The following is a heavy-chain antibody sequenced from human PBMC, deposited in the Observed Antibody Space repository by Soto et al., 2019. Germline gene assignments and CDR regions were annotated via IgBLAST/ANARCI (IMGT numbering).Heavy chain of an antibody. D-gene: IGHD4-17*01. CDR2: IYYSGST. J-gene: IGHJ5*02. CDR3: ARATVTSNGYNWFDP. CDR1: GGSISSGDYY. V-gene: IGHV4-30-4*01. Sequence: QVQLQESGPGLVKPSQTLSLTCTVSGGSISSGDYYWSWIRQPPGKGLEWIGYIYYSGSTYYNPSLKSRVTISVDTSKNQFSLKLSSVTAADTAVYYCARATVTSNGYNWFDPWGQGTLVTVSS.